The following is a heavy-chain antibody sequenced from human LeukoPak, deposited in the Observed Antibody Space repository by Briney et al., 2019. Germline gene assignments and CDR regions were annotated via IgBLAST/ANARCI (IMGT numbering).Heavy chain of an antibody. V-gene: IGHV3-11*01. CDR3: ARAIYGIFIYYMDV. Sequence: GGSLRLSCAASGFTFSDYYMSWIRQAPGTGLEWVSYISSSGSTIYYADSVKGRFTISRDNAKNSLYLQMNSLRAEDAAVYYCARAIYGIFIYYMDVWGKGTTVTISS. CDR2: ISSSGSTI. J-gene: IGHJ6*03. CDR1: GFTFSDYY. D-gene: IGHD3-9*01.